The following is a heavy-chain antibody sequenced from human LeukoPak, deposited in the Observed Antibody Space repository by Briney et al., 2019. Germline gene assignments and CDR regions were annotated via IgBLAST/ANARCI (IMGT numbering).Heavy chain of an antibody. CDR3: ARDNSVRDEAWWFNP. V-gene: IGHV1-24*01. Sequence: ASVKVSCKVSGYTLTELSMHWVRQAPGKGLEWMGGFDPEDGETIYAQKFQGRVTMTEDTSTDTAYMELSSLRSGDTAVYYCARDNSVRDEAWWFNPWGRGTLVTVSS. J-gene: IGHJ5*02. CDR2: FDPEDGET. D-gene: IGHD5-24*01. CDR1: GYTLTELS.